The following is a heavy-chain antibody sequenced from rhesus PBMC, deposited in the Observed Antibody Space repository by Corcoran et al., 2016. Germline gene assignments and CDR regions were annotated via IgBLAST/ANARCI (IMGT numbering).Heavy chain of an antibody. Sequence: LQMQESAPGMVKPAETVSVTCAVTGGSHSSSYWRRRRQSLGTGLEWIGYFYGVGSSTNSSPSRSSRVTCAVDTSTTQPSLTRSPLTTPDTAVYYCATGRCNTVLVGDYCGQGVRVSVSS. J-gene: IGHJ4*01. CDR1: GGSHSSSY. D-gene: IGHD2-21*01. CDR2: FYGVGSST. CDR3: ATGRCNTVLVGDY. V-gene: IGHV4-169*01.